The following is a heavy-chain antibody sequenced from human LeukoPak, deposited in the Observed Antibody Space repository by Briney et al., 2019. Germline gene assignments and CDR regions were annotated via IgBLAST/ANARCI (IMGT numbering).Heavy chain of an antibody. Sequence: PSETLSLTCTVSGDSISNYYWSWIRQPPGKGLEWIGYMYSRGSTNYTPSLKRRVSISEDTSKNQISLKLSSVTAADTAVYFCARGRHYYGSGSYYTDIWGQGTIVSVSS. CDR3: ARGRHYYGSGSYYTDI. CDR1: GDSISNYY. CDR2: MYSRGST. D-gene: IGHD3-10*01. V-gene: IGHV4-59*08. J-gene: IGHJ3*02.